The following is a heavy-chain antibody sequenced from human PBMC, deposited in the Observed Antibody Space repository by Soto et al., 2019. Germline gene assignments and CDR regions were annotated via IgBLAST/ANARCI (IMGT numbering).Heavy chain of an antibody. CDR2: IIPIFGTA. Sequence: QVQLVQSGAEVKKPGSSVKVSCKASGGTFSSYAISWVRQAPGQGLEWMGGIIPIFGTANYAQKFQGRVTITADESTSTAYMELSSLRSEDTAVYYCASARKRSVWSGYSPNFDYWGQGTMVTVSS. V-gene: IGHV1-69*01. CDR1: GGTFSSYA. D-gene: IGHD3-3*01. CDR3: ASARKRSVWSGYSPNFDY. J-gene: IGHJ4*02.